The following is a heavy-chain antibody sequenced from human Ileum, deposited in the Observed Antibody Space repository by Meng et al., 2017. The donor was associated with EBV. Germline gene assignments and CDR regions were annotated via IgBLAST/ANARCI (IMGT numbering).Heavy chain of an antibody. Sequence: QGRLQQWGTGLLKPSATLSLTCAVYGGSFNDYYWTWLRQPPGKGLEWIGEIDQSGYTKFNPSLSSRATISRDTSNNQFSLRLNSVTAADTALYYCARYGRCNGNSFYCFDPWGQGTLVTVSS. CDR3: ARYGRCNGNSFYCFDP. D-gene: IGHD4-23*01. V-gene: IGHV4-34*01. J-gene: IGHJ5*02. CDR1: GGSFNDYY. CDR2: IDQSGYT.